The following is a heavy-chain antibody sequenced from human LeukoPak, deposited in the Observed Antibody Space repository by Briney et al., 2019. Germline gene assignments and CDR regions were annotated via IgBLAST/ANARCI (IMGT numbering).Heavy chain of an antibody. J-gene: IGHJ4*02. CDR2: IYYSGST. D-gene: IGHD3-22*01. CDR1: GGSISSGGYY. V-gene: IGHV4-31*03. CDR3: ARATSSGYYHFDY. Sequence: SETLSLTCTVSGGSISSGGYYWSWIRQHPGKGLEWIGYIYYSGSTYYNPSLKSRVTISVDTSKNQFSLKVSSVTAADTAVYYCARATSSGYYHFDYWGQGTLVTVSS.